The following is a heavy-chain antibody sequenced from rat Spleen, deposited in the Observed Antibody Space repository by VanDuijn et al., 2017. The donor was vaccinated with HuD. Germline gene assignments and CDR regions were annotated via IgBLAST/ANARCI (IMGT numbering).Heavy chain of an antibody. Sequence: EVQLVESDGGLVQPGGSLKLSCAASGFTFGNHDMAWVRQGPSKGLEWVASISPNGDSAYYRDSVKGRLTVSRDDAQRILYLQMDSLRSEDTATYYCARHPFDRITIAAIPTYDYWGQGVMVTVSS. CDR2: ISPNGDSA. V-gene: IGHV5S23*01. J-gene: IGHJ2*01. CDR3: ARHPFDRITIAAIPTYDY. CDR1: GFTFGNHD. D-gene: IGHD1-2*01.